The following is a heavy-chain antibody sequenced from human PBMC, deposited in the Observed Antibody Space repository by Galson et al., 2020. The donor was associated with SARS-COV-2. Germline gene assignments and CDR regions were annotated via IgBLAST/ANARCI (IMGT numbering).Heavy chain of an antibody. CDR1: GFTFKSHA. V-gene: IGHV3-33*01. CDR2: IWYDGSNK. J-gene: IGHJ4*02. CDR3: ARYGQSSGGWAFDS. D-gene: IGHD6-19*01. Sequence: GESLKISCAASGFTFKSHAMHWVRQAPGKGLEWVAQIWYDGSNKYYADSVKGRFTVSRDNSENILYLQMNNLRAEDTAVYYCARYGQSSGGWAFDSWGRGTLVTVSS.